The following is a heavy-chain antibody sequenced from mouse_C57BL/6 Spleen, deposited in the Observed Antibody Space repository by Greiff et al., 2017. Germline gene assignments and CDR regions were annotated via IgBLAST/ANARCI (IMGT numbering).Heavy chain of an antibody. CDR3: ARLIYYGNYWYFDV. J-gene: IGHJ1*03. V-gene: IGHV5-17*01. Sequence: EVQRVESGGGLVKPGGSLKLSCAASGFTFSDYGMHWVRQAPEKGLEWVAYISSGSSTIYYADTVKGRFTISRDNAKNTLFLQMTSLRSEDTAMYYCARLIYYGNYWYFDVWGTGTTVTVSS. CDR1: GFTFSDYG. D-gene: IGHD2-1*01. CDR2: ISSGSSTI.